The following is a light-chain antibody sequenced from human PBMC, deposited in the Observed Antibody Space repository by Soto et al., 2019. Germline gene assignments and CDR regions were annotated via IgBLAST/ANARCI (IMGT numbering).Light chain of an antibody. Sequence: QSALTQPASVFGSPGQSITISCTGTSSDVGGYNFVSWYQQHPGKVPKLMIFDVNRRPSGVSDRFSGSKSGNTASLTISGLQAEDEGDYYCCSYTSSSTHVFGSGTKVTVL. J-gene: IGLJ1*01. CDR1: SSDVGGYNF. CDR3: CSYTSSSTHV. CDR2: DVN. V-gene: IGLV2-14*03.